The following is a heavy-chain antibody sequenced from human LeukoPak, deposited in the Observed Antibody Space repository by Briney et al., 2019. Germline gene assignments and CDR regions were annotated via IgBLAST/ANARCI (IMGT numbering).Heavy chain of an antibody. CDR1: GFTFSSYA. CDR3: AKEGAYDILTGRYDAFDI. V-gene: IGHV3-23*01. D-gene: IGHD3-9*01. J-gene: IGHJ3*02. CDR2: ISGSGGST. Sequence: GGSLRLSCAASGFTFSSYAMSWVRQAPGKGLEWVSAISGSGGSTYYADSVKGRFTISRDNSENTLYLQMNSLRAEDTAVYYCAKEGAYDILTGRYDAFDIWGQGTMVTVSS.